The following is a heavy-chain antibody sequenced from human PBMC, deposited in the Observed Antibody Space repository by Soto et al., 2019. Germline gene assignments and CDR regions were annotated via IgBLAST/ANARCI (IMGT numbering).Heavy chain of an antibody. Sequence: VQLVESGGGVVQPGRSLRLSCAASGFTFSSYGMHWVRQAPGKGLEWVAVIWYDGSNKYYADSVKGRFTISRDNSKNTLYLQMNSLRAEDTAVYYCARETGYCSGGSCQYPPHFDYWGQGTLVTVSS. V-gene: IGHV3-33*01. CDR2: IWYDGSNK. CDR1: GFTFSSYG. J-gene: IGHJ4*02. CDR3: ARETGYCSGGSCQYPPHFDY. D-gene: IGHD2-15*01.